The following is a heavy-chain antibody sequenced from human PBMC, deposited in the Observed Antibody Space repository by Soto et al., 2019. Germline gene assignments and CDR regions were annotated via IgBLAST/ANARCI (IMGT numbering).Heavy chain of an antibody. CDR1: GYTFTSYD. D-gene: IGHD6-13*01. CDR3: ARGRSSSWYDADYYYMDV. J-gene: IGHJ6*03. V-gene: IGHV1-8*01. CDR2: MNPNSGNT. Sequence: ASVKVSCKASGYTFTSYDINWVRQATGQGLEWMGWMNPNSGNTGYAQKFQGRVTMTRNTSISTAYMELSSLGSEDTAVYYCARGRSSSWYDADYYYMDVWGQGTTVTVSS.